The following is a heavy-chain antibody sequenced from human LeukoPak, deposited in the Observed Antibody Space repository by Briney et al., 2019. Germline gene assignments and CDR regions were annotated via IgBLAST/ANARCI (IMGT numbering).Heavy chain of an antibody. J-gene: IGHJ4*02. Sequence: GGSLRLSCAASGFTFSNGMHWVRQAPGKGLAWVAVISNDGSKKDYADSVKGRFTISRDNSKNTLSLQVSSLRTEDTAVYYCAKDRYSYAFEYSDSWGQGTLVTVSS. CDR1: GFTFSNG. D-gene: IGHD5-18*01. CDR2: ISNDGSKK. V-gene: IGHV3-30*18. CDR3: AKDRYSYAFEYSDS.